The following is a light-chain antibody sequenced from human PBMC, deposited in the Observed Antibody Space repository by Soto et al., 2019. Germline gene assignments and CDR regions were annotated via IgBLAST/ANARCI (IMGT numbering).Light chain of an antibody. Sequence: IQMTQSPSSLSASVGDRVTITCRAAQSISTYLNWYQQKPGKAPKLLIYLASRLQSGVPVRFSGDASGTDVTLTITRLQPEDFATYYCQQTFSPYSFGQGTKLEIK. CDR1: QSISTY. CDR3: QQTFSPYS. CDR2: LAS. V-gene: IGKV1-39*01. J-gene: IGKJ2*03.